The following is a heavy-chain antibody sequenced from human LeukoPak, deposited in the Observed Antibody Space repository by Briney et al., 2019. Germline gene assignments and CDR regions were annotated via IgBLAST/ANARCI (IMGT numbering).Heavy chain of an antibody. CDR1: GVSVSSGSYY. J-gene: IGHJ6*02. V-gene: IGHV4-61*01. CDR2: IYYSGST. CDR3: ARALYYDFWSGYYGSYYYGMDV. Sequence: PSETLSLTCTVSGVSVSSGSYYWSWIRQPPGKGLEWIGYIYYSGSTNYNPSLKSRVTISVDTSKNQFSLKLSSVTAADTAVYYCARALYYDFWSGYYGSYYYGMDVWGQGTTVTVSS. D-gene: IGHD3-3*01.